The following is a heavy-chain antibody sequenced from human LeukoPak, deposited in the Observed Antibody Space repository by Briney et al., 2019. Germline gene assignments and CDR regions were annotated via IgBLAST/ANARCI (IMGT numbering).Heavy chain of an antibody. CDR3: VLGHYGGLFDN. J-gene: IGHJ4*02. V-gene: IGHV3-30-3*01. Sequence: GGSLRLSCVASGFTFTRYDMHWVRQAPGKGLEWLAIISSDESKKDYANSVKGRFTIARDNSQNTLFVQMNSLRVEDTAVYYCVLGHYGGLFDNWGQGALVTVSS. D-gene: IGHD4-23*01. CDR1: GFTFTRYD. CDR2: ISSDESKK.